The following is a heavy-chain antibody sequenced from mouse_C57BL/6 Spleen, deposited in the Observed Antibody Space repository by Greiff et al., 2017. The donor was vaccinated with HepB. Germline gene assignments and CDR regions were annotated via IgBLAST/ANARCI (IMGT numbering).Heavy chain of an antibody. J-gene: IGHJ4*01. CDR1: GYTFTDYY. Sequence: EVQLQQSGPELVKPGASVKISCKASGYTFTDYYMNWVKQSHGKSLEWIGDINPNNGGTSYNQKFKGKATLTVDKSSSTAYMELRSLTSEDSAVYYCARWDLLYYAMDYWGQGTSVTVSS. CDR2: INPNNGGT. CDR3: ARWDLLYYAMDY. V-gene: IGHV1-26*01. D-gene: IGHD4-1*01.